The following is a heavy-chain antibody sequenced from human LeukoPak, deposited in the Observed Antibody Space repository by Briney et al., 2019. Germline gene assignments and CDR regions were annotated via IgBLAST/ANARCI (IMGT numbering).Heavy chain of an antibody. V-gene: IGHV3-9*01. J-gene: IGHJ4*02. CDR3: AKADIAVALRRGYYFDY. D-gene: IGHD6-19*01. CDR2: ISWNSGSI. CDR1: GFTFDDYA. Sequence: PGGSLRLSCAASGFTFDDYAMHWARQAPGKGLEWISGISWNSGSIGYADSVKGRFTISRDNAKNSLYLQMNSLRAEDTALYYCAKADIAVALRRGYYFDYWGQGTLVTVSS.